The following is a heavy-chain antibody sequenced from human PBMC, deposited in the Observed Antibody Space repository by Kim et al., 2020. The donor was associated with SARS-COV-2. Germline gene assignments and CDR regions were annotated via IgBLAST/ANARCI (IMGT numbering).Heavy chain of an antibody. V-gene: IGHV3-23*01. D-gene: IGHD2-2*01. J-gene: IGHJ6*02. Sequence: SVKVRFTISRDNSKNTLYLQMNSLRAEDTAVYYCAKRGSTSWDYYYGMDVWGQGTTVTVSS. CDR3: AKRGSTSWDYYYGMDV.